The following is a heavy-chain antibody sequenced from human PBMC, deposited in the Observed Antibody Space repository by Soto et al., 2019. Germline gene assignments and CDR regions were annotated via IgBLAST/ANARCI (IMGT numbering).Heavy chain of an antibody. CDR2: IYYDEGDE. CDR3: ARDYDEYGDSALLDV. J-gene: IGHJ6*04. CDR1: GFPFSNYA. V-gene: IGHV3-33*01. D-gene: IGHD4-17*01. Sequence: QVQLEESGGGVVQPGRSLRLSCAASGFPFSNYAMHWVRQAPGKGLEWVALIYYDEGDENYADSVKGRFTISRDNSRNTLYLQMNSLRAEDTALYYCARDYDEYGDSALLDVWGKGTTVTVSP.